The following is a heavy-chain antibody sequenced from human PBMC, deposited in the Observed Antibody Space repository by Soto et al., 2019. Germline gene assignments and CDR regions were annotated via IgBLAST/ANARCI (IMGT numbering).Heavy chain of an antibody. CDR1: GFTFSSYA. CDR2: ISYDGSNK. J-gene: IGHJ6*02. D-gene: IGHD3-3*01. CDR3: ARDTDTIFGVGHGMDV. Sequence: PGGSLRLSCAASGFTFSSYAMHWVRQAPGKGLEWVAVISYDGSNKYYADSVKGRFTISRDNSKNTLYLQMNSMRAEDTAVYYCARDTDTIFGVGHGMDVWGQGTTVTVSS. V-gene: IGHV3-30-3*01.